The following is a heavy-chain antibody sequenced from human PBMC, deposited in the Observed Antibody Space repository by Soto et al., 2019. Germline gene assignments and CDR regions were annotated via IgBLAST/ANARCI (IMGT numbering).Heavy chain of an antibody. J-gene: IGHJ6*02. CDR3: ARTYYYDSSGYLLDV. CDR1: GGSISSGDYY. V-gene: IGHV4-30-4*01. Sequence: PSETLSLTCTVSGGSISSGDYYWSWIRQPPGKGLEWIGYIYYSGSTYYNPSLKSRVTISVDTSKNQFSLKLSSVTAADTAVYYCARTYYYDSSGYLLDVWGQGTTVTVSS. CDR2: IYYSGST. D-gene: IGHD3-22*01.